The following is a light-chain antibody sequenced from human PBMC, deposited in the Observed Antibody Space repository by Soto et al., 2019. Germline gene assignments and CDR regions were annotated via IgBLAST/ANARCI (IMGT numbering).Light chain of an antibody. Sequence: IVLTQSPATLSVSPWARATLSCRASHIVNQKLCWYQQKPGQAPRLLIYVASYRATGIPARFSGSGSGTEYTLTISNLQAEDFAVYYCQQFNNWPHTFGQGTRLEIK. V-gene: IGKV3-15*01. CDR1: HIVNQK. J-gene: IGKJ5*01. CDR3: QQFNNWPHT. CDR2: VAS.